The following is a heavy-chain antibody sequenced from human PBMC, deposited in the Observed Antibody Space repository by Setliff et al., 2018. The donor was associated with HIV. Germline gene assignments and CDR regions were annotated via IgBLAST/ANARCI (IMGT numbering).Heavy chain of an antibody. CDR2: ISGSGGST. D-gene: IGHD6-19*01. CDR3: AKEYSSGWYYYYYMDV. J-gene: IGHJ6*03. Sequence: PGGFLRLSCAASGFTFSSYAMSWVRQAPGKGLEWVSAISGSGGSTYYADSVKGRFTISRDNSKNTLYLQMNSLRAEDTAVYYCAKEYSSGWYYYYYMDVWGKGTTVTVSS. V-gene: IGHV3-23*01. CDR1: GFTFSSYA.